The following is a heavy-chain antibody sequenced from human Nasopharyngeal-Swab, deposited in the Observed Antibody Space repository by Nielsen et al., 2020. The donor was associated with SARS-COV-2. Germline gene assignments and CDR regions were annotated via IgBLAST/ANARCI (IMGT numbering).Heavy chain of an antibody. CDR1: GGSFTTHS. V-gene: IGHV4-34*01. CDR3: ARGRYYGDYDY. D-gene: IGHD4-17*01. Sequence: SEILSLTCAVYGGSFTTHSWIWIRQPPGKGLEWIGEINHIGSTNYNTYNPSLNSRVTISLATPKNQFSLTLTSVTAADTAIYFCARGRYYGDYDYWGQGALVTGSS. J-gene: IGHJ4*02. CDR2: INHIGST.